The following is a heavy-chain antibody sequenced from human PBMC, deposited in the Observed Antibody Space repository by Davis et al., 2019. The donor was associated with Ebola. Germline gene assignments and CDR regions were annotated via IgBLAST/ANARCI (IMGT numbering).Heavy chain of an antibody. CDR3: ARHRYGSSCRY. D-gene: IGHD6-13*01. V-gene: IGHV4-39*01. J-gene: IGHJ4*02. CDR2: IYYSGST. Sequence: MPSETLSLTCTVSGGSISSSSYYWGWIRQPPGKGLEWIGSIYYSGSTYYNPSLKSRVTISVDTSKNQFSLKLSSVTAADTAVYYCARHRYGSSCRYWGQGTLVTVSS. CDR1: GGSISSSSYY.